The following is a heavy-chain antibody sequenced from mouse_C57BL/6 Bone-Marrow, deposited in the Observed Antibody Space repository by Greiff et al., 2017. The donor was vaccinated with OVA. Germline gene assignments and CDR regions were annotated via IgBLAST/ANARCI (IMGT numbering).Heavy chain of an antibody. J-gene: IGHJ4*01. CDR1: GFNIKDDY. CDR2: IDPENGDT. CDR3: TTRSSPYYYAMDY. Sequence: VQLKESGAELVRPGASVKLSCTASGFNIKDDYMHWVKQRPEQGLEWIGWIDPENGDTEYASKFQGKATITADTSSNTAYLQLSSLTSEDTAVYYCTTRSSPYYYAMDYWGQGTSVTVSS. D-gene: IGHD1-1*01. V-gene: IGHV14-4*01.